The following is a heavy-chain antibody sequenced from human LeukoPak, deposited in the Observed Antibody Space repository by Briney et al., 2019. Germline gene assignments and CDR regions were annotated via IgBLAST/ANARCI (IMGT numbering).Heavy chain of an antibody. CDR1: GFTFSTYG. J-gene: IGHJ5*02. CDR3: AKDTHSGYYNP. Sequence: GGSLRLSCAASGFTFSTYGMHWVRQAPGKGLEWVAFIRFDGSNKYYADSVKGRFTISRDNSKSTLYLQMNSLRPEDTAVYYCAKDTHSGYYNPWGQGTLVTDSS. V-gene: IGHV3-30*02. CDR2: IRFDGSNK. D-gene: IGHD5-12*01.